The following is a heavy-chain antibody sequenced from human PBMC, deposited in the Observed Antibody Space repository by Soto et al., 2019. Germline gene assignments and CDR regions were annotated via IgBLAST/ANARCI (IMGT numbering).Heavy chain of an antibody. D-gene: IGHD4-4*01. V-gene: IGHV3-33*01. Sequence: GGSLRLSCAASGFTFSSYGMHWVRQAPGKGLEWVAVIWYDGSNKYYADSVKGRFTISRDNSKNTLYLQMNSLRAEDTAVYYCARTTAIDYSNYGLLGPPYYMDVWGKGTTVTVSS. CDR2: IWYDGSNK. CDR1: GFTFSSYG. CDR3: ARTTAIDYSNYGLLGPPYYMDV. J-gene: IGHJ6*03.